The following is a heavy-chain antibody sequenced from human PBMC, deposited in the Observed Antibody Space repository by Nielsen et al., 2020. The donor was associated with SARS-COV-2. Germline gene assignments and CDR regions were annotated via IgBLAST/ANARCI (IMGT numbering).Heavy chain of an antibody. CDR3: ASFDYFDY. CDR2: INSDGSST. Sequence: GEALKISCAASGFTFSSYWMHWVRQAPGKGLVWVSRINSDGSSTSYADSVKGRFTISRDNAKNTLYLQMNSLRAEDTAVYYCASFDYFDYWGQGTLVTVSS. CDR1: GFTFSSYW. J-gene: IGHJ4*02. V-gene: IGHV3-74*01. D-gene: IGHD3-9*01.